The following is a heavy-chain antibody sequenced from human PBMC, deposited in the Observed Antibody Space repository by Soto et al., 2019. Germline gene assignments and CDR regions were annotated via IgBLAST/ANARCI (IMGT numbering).Heavy chain of an antibody. CDR2: IFSSGST. J-gene: IGHJ3*02. V-gene: IGHV3-53*01. Sequence: GGSLRLSCAASGITVSSNYMSWVRQAPGKGLEWVSVIFSSGSTYYADSVKGRFTISRDNPKNTLSLQMSSLRAEDTAVYFCARYYDSSGYYPGAFDIWGQGTMVTVSS. CDR3: ARYYDSSGYYPGAFDI. CDR1: GITVSSNY. D-gene: IGHD3-22*01.